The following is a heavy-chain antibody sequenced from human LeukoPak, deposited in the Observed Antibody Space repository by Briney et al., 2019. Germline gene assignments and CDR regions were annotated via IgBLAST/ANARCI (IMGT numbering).Heavy chain of an antibody. Sequence: GASVKVSCKASGYTFTSYYMHWVRQAPGQGLEWMGIINPSGGSTSYAQKFQGRVTMTRDTSTSTVYMELSSLRSEDTAVYYCARDSFLSPYGDYAFDYWGQGTLVTVSS. CDR2: INPSGGST. D-gene: IGHD4-17*01. J-gene: IGHJ4*02. CDR3: ARDSFLSPYGDYAFDY. V-gene: IGHV1-46*01. CDR1: GYTFTSYY.